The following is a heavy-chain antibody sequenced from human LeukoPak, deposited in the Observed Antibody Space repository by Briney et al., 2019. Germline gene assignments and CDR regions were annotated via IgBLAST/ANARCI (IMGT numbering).Heavy chain of an antibody. Sequence: PSETLSLTCTVSGASVSSSTDYWGWIRQPPGKGLEWIGSFYYSGKTYYNPSLKNRVTISVDTSKNQFSLKLSSVTAADTAVYYCARIMICYTCRMAYWGQGTLVTVSS. V-gene: IGHV4-39*07. CDR2: FYYSGKT. CDR3: ARIMICYTCRMAY. CDR1: GASVSSSTDY. J-gene: IGHJ4*02. D-gene: IGHD2-2*02.